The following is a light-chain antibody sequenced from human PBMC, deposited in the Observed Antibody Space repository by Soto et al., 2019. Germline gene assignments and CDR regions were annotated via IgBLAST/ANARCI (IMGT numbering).Light chain of an antibody. CDR3: AAWDDSLNALV. CDR2: SNN. J-gene: IGLJ2*01. CDR1: SSNIGSNT. V-gene: IGLV1-44*01. Sequence: QSVLTQPPSASGTPGQRVTISCSRSSSNIGSNTVNWYQQLPGTAPKLLIYSNNQRPSGVPDRFSGSKSGTSASLAISWLQSEDEADYYCAAWDDSLNALVFGGGTKLTVL.